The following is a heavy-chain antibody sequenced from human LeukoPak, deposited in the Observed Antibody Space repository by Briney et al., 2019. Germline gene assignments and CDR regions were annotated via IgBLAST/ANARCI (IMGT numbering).Heavy chain of an antibody. CDR1: GFTFSAYD. CDR2: ISTRSNYK. Sequence: GGSLRLSCAASGFTFSAYDMNWVRQAPGKGLEWVSSISTRSNYKYYADSVKGRFTISRDNAKNSLYLQMNSLRAEDTAVYYCVRDQGQWLVDYWGQGTLVTVSS. J-gene: IGHJ4*02. D-gene: IGHD6-19*01. V-gene: IGHV3-21*01. CDR3: VRDQGQWLVDY.